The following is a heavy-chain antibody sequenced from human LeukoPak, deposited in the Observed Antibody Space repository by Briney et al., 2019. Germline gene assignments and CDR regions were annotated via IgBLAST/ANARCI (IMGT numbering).Heavy chain of an antibody. CDR3: ARGNTFTLYYYYGMDV. CDR1: GGTFTSYA. Sequence: SVKLSCTASGGTFTSYAISWVRHPPGQVLEWMGGTIPIFATANYAQKFQGRVTITADESKSTAYMELSSLRSEHTAVYYCARGNTFTLYYYYGMDVWGQGTTVTVSS. CDR2: TIPIFATA. D-gene: IGHD3-16*01. J-gene: IGHJ6*02. V-gene: IGHV1-69*13.